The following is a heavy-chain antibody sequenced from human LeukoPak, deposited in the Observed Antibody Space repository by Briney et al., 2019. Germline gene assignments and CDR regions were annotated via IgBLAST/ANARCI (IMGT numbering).Heavy chain of an antibody. Sequence: SETLSLTCAVYGGSFSGYYWSWIRQPPGKGLEWIGEINHSGSTNYNPSLKSRVTISVDTSKNQFSLKLSSVTAADTAVYYCASSPPGGYDILTGYYIVTWFDPWGQGTLVTVSS. CDR1: GGSFSGYY. CDR2: INHSGST. CDR3: ASSPPGGYDILTGYYIVTWFDP. J-gene: IGHJ5*02. D-gene: IGHD3-9*01. V-gene: IGHV4-34*01.